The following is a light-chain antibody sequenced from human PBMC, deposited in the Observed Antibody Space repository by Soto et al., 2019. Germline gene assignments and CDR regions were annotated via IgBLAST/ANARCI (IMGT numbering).Light chain of an antibody. CDR2: GAS. J-gene: IGKJ3*01. CDR3: LLFRGSPT. V-gene: IGKV3-20*01. Sequence: EIVLTQSPGTLSVSPGEKATLSCRASQVVVTAYIHWYQHKPGQAPRLLISGASTRASGIPDRFSGSGVGTDFTLSINRLEPEDCAVYYCLLFRGSPTFGPGSRVHI. CDR1: QVVVTAY.